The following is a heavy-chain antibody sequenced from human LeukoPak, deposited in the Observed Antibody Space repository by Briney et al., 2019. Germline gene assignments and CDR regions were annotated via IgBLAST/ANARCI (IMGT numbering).Heavy chain of an antibody. CDR2: IYYSGST. V-gene: IGHV4-39*07. CDR3: ARGTTELRFLEWFGAFDI. CDR1: GGSISSSSYY. D-gene: IGHD3-3*01. Sequence: PSETLSLTCTVSGGSISSSSYYWGWIRQPPGKGLEWTGSIYYSGSTYYNPSLKSRVTISVDTSKNQFSLKLSSVTAADTAVYYCARGTTELRFLEWFGAFDIWGQGTMVTVSS. J-gene: IGHJ3*02.